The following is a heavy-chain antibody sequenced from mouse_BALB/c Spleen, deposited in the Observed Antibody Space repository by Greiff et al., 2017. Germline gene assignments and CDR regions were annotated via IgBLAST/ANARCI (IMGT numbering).Heavy chain of an antibody. V-gene: IGHV5-6-4*01. CDR1: GFTFSSYT. Sequence: EVKLVESGGGLVKPGGSLKLSCAASGFTFSSYTMSWVRQTPEKRLEWVATISSGGSYTYYPDSVKGRFTISRDNAKNTLYLQMSSLKSEDTAMYYCTRDSRLGGYFDYWGQGTTLTVSS. J-gene: IGHJ2*01. D-gene: IGHD3-1*01. CDR2: ISSGGSYT. CDR3: TRDSRLGGYFDY.